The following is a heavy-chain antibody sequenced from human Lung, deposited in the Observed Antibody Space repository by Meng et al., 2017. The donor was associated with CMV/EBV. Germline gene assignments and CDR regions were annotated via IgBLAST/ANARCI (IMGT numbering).Heavy chain of an antibody. V-gene: IGHV3-21*01. CDR1: GFTFSNYG. J-gene: IGHJ6*02. CDR2: ISSSGSVI. D-gene: IGHD3-3*01. Sequence: ESXKISXVASGFTFSNYGINWVRQAPGKGLEWVSSISSSGSVIYYADLVKGRFNVSRDNAKNSVHLQMSSLRAEDTAVYYCATLGVVIISKGYWADVWGQGTTVTVSS. CDR3: ATLGVVIISKGYWADV.